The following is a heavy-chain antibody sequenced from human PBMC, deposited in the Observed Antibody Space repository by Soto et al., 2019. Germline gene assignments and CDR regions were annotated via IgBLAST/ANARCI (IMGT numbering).Heavy chain of an antibody. J-gene: IGHJ4*02. CDR2: ISSSSSYI. V-gene: IGHV3-21*01. CDR3: ARTALSYYDSSGYYPFDY. D-gene: IGHD3-22*01. CDR1: GFTFSSYS. Sequence: GGSLRLSCAASGFTFSSYSMNWVRQAPGKGLEWVSSISSSSSYIYYADSVKGRFTISRDNAKNSLYLQMNSLRAEDTAVYYCARTALSYYDSSGYYPFDYWGQGTLVTVSS.